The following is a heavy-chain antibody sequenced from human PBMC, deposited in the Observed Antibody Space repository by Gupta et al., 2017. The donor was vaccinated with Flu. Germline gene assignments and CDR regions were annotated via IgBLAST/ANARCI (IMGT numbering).Heavy chain of an antibody. Sequence: QVQLQQWGAGLLKPSETLSLTCAVYGGSFSGYYWSWIRQPPGKGLEWIGEINHSGSTNYNPSLKSRVTISVDTSKNQFSLKLSSVTAADTAVYYCARGRVFGYCSGGSCYPPLDYWGQGTLVTVSS. CDR3: ARGRVFGYCSGGSCYPPLDY. D-gene: IGHD2-15*01. CDR2: INHSGST. V-gene: IGHV4-34*01. CDR1: GGSFSGYY. J-gene: IGHJ4*02.